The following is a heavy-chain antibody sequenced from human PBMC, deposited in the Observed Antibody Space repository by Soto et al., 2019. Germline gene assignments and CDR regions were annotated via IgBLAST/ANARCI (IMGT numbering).Heavy chain of an antibody. V-gene: IGHV4-61*01. D-gene: IGHD2-15*01. CDR3: ARDLHRFCSGGSCYGDDYSV. CDR1: GGSVRSGSYY. CDR2: IYYRRST. J-gene: IGHJ4*02. Sequence: QVQLQESGPGLVKPAETLSLTCTVSGGSVRSGSYYWSLIRQPPGKGLEWIGYIYYRRSTNYNPSLPSRVTISVDTSKNQFSLKLPSGTAADTSVYYCARDLHRFCSGGSCYGDDYSVGGKGTLVTVSS.